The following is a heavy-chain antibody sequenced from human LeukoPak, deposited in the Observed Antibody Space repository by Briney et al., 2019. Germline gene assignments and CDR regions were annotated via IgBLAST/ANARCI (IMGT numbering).Heavy chain of an antibody. CDR1: GFSLSTSGVG. V-gene: IGHV2-5*01. Sequence: SGPTLVNPTQTLTLTCTFSGFSLSTSGVGVGWIRLPPGKALEWLALIYWNDNKLYSPSLKNRLTITKDTSKNQVVLTMTSMDPVDTATYYCPHRPKNRGTNNWFDPWGQGALVIVSS. CDR3: PHRPKNRGTNNWFDP. J-gene: IGHJ5*02. D-gene: IGHD1/OR15-1a*01. CDR2: IYWNDNK.